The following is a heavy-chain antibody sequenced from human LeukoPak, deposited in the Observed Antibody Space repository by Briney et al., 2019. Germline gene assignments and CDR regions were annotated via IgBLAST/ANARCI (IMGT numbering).Heavy chain of an antibody. Sequence: ASETLSLTCTVSGDSISSYYWSWIRQPPGKGLEGIGYIYYSGSTNYNPSLKSPVTISVYPPKNQFSLKLSSVTAADTAVYYCASSGLEWESPTYYFDYWGQGTLVTVSS. CDR2: IYYSGST. D-gene: IGHD1-26*01. V-gene: IGHV4-59*01. J-gene: IGHJ4*02. CDR1: GDSISSYY. CDR3: ASSGLEWESPTYYFDY.